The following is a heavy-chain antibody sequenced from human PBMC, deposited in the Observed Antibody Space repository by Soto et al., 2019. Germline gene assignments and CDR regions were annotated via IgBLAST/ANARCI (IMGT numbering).Heavy chain of an antibody. J-gene: IGHJ4*02. CDR1: GEAFNSYY. CDR3: ARCLWSDRLLS. V-gene: IGHV4-34*01. Sequence: QVRLEQWGAGLVKPSEPLSLTCSVYGEAFNSYYWSWIRQSPGQGLEWIGEIYDGGSTNYNPSPKGRATISAVWCAQQMSLKLKSVTAADTAVYDCARCLWSDRLLSGGRGTLVTFSS. D-gene: IGHD2-21*01. CDR2: IYDGGST.